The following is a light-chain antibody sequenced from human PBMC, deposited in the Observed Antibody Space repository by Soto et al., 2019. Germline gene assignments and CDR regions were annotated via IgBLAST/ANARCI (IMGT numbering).Light chain of an antibody. V-gene: IGKV1-12*01. Sequence: DIEMTQSPASVSSSVGDTVTITCRASQDILSWLAWYQQKPGEAPRLLIYAASTLQSGVPSRFSGSRSGTEFTLTISSLQPEDFATYYCQQANTFPITFGPGTRLDIK. CDR2: AAS. CDR3: QQANTFPIT. J-gene: IGKJ3*01. CDR1: QDILSW.